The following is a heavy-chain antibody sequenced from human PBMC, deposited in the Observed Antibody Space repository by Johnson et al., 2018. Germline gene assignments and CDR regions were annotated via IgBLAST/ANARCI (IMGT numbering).Heavy chain of an antibody. Sequence: VQLVQSGGVVVQPGGSLRLSCAASGFTFDDYTMHWVRQAPGKGLEWVSLISWDGGSTYYADSVKGRFTISRDKSKTSLYLQMNSLRAEDTAVYCCAKVGSSSSGGYYYYYMDVWGKGTTVTVSS. J-gene: IGHJ6*03. CDR1: GFTFDDYT. D-gene: IGHD6-6*01. CDR3: AKVGSSSSGGYYYYYMDV. CDR2: ISWDGGST. V-gene: IGHV3-43*01.